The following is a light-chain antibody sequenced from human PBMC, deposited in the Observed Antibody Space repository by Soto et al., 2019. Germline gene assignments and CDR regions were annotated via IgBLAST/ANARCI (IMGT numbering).Light chain of an antibody. J-gene: IGKJ1*01. CDR2: GAS. V-gene: IGKV1-6*01. CDR3: LQDSSYPRT. CDR1: QGIRTE. Sequence: AIQMTQSPSSLSASVGARVTITFRASQGIRTELGWYQQRPGRAPKLLIYGASTLQSGVPSRFSGSGSGTDFTLTISDLQPEDFATYYCLQDSSYPRTFGQGTKIDIK.